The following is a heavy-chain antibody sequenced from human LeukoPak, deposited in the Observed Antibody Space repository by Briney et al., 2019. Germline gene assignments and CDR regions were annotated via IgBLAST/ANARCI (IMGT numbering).Heavy chain of an antibody. CDR3: AKDQYGSGSPLFDP. Sequence: GRSLRLSCAASGFTFSSYGMHWVRQAPGKGLEWVAVISYDGSNKYYADSVKGRFTISRDNSKNTLYLQMNSLRAEDTAVYYCAKDQYGSGSPLFDPWGQGTLVTVSS. V-gene: IGHV3-30*18. CDR2: ISYDGSNK. D-gene: IGHD3-10*01. J-gene: IGHJ5*02. CDR1: GFTFSSYG.